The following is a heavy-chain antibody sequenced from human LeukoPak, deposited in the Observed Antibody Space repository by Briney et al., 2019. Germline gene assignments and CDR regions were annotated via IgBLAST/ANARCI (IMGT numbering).Heavy chain of an antibody. CDR1: GGSISSGDYY. V-gene: IGHV4-30-4*08. CDR2: IYYSGST. Sequence: PSETLSLTCTVSGGSISSGDYYWSWIRQPPGKGLEWIGYIYYSGSTYYNPSLKSRVTISVDTSKNQFSLKLSSVTAADTAVYYFARGVVGALLGYWGQGTLVTVSS. J-gene: IGHJ4*02. D-gene: IGHD1-26*01. CDR3: ARGVVGALLGY.